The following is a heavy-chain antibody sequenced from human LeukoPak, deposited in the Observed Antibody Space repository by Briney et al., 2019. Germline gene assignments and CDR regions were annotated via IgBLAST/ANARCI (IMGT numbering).Heavy chain of an antibody. D-gene: IGHD4-17*01. CDR1: GFTFSSYW. Sequence: GGSLRLSCAASGFTFSSYWMSWVRQAPGKGLEWVANIKQDGSEKYYVDSVKGRFTISRDNAKNTLFLQMNSLRAEDTAVYYCARETTVTTDRQHYYYGMDVWGQGTTVTVSS. CDR3: ARETTVTTDRQHYYYGMDV. CDR2: IKQDGSEK. V-gene: IGHV3-7*01. J-gene: IGHJ6*02.